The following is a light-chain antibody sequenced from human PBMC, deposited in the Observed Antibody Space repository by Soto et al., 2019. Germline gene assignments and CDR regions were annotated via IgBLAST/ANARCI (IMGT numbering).Light chain of an antibody. Sequence: VLTQSPATLSVSPGDRATLSCRASQSVSSNLAWHQQRSGQAPRLLIYGASTRATGVPDRFSGGGSGTEFTLTITSLQSEDFAVYWCQKYNNWPLTCGPGTRLEIK. J-gene: IGKJ5*01. CDR2: GAS. CDR1: QSVSSN. CDR3: QKYNNWPLT. V-gene: IGKV3D-15*01.